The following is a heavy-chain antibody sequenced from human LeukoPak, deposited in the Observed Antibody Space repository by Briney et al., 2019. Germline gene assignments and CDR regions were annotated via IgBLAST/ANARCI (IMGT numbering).Heavy chain of an antibody. D-gene: IGHD1-26*01. V-gene: IGHV3-23*01. CDR1: GFTFSSYA. J-gene: IGHJ4*02. Sequence: QAGGSLRLSCAASGFTFSSYAMSWVRQAPGKGLEWVSAISGSGGSTYYADSVKGRFTISRDNSKNTLYLQMNSLRAEDTAVYYCAKDNLVWLGATPDYWGQGTLVTVSS. CDR3: AKDNLVWLGATPDY. CDR2: ISGSGGST.